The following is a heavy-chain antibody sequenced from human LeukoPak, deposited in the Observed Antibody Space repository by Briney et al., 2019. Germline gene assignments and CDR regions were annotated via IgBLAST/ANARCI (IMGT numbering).Heavy chain of an antibody. CDR2: IYYSGST. D-gene: IGHD3-3*01. CDR1: GGSISSYY. V-gene: IGHV4-59*01. J-gene: IGHJ6*02. Sequence: PETLSLTCTVSGGSISSYYWSWIRQPPGKGLEWIGYIYYSGSTNYNPSLKSRVTISVDTSKNQFSLKLGSVTAADTAVYYCARAGFSSLYYYYGMDVWGQGTTVTVSS. CDR3: ARAGFSSLYYYYGMDV.